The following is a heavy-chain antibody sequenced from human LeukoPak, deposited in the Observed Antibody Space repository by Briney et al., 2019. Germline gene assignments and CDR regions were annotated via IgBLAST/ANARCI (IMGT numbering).Heavy chain of an antibody. CDR3: ARYGRIGRLRSYYFDY. D-gene: IGHD5-12*01. J-gene: IGHJ4*02. CDR2: INHSGST. Sequence: SETLSLTCAVYGGSFSGYYWSWIRQPPGKGLEWIGEINHSGSTNYNPSLKSRVTISVDRSKNQFSLKLSSVTAADTAVYYCARYGRIGRLRSYYFDYWGQGTLVTVSS. V-gene: IGHV4-34*01. CDR1: GGSFSGYY.